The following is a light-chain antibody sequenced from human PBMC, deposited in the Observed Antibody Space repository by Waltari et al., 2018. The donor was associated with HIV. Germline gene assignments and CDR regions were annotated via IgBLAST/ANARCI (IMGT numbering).Light chain of an antibody. Sequence: QSALTQPASVSGSPGQSITISCTGTSSDVGGPNYVSWYQQYPGKAPKLMIYEVSNRPSGVSNLFSGSKAVSTASLTISGLQAEDEADYYCNSYTKNNTWVFGGGTKLTVL. CDR2: EVS. V-gene: IGLV2-14*01. CDR3: NSYTKNNTWV. CDR1: SSDVGGPNY. J-gene: IGLJ3*02.